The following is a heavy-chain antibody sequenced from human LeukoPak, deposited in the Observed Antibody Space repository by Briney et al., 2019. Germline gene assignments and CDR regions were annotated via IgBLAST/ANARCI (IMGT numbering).Heavy chain of an antibody. CDR1: GASTNSPNYN. V-gene: IGHV4-39*07. CDR3: ARENFDWLSSLAYGMDV. Sequence: SETLSLTCTVSGASTNSPNYNWAWIRQSPGKGLEWIGSLYYGGRTDFNPSLKSRLTVSADTSRNEFYLKLTSVTAADTAIYYCARENFDWLSSLAYGMDVWGQGTTVIVSS. CDR2: LYYGGRT. J-gene: IGHJ6*02. D-gene: IGHD3-9*01.